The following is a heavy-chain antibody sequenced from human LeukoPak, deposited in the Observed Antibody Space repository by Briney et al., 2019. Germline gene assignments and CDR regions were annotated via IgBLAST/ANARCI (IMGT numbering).Heavy chain of an antibody. J-gene: IGHJ4*02. V-gene: IGHV3-30-3*02. CDR1: GFTFGSYP. D-gene: IGHD3-10*01. CDR3: AKSVREWGVFDN. CDR2: VSYDGSNK. Sequence: GGSLRLSCAASGFTFGSYPIHWVRQAPGKGLEWVAAVSYDGSNKYYVDSVKGRFTISRDNSKNTLYLQMNSLRAEDTAVYYCAKSVREWGVFDNWGQGTLVTVSS.